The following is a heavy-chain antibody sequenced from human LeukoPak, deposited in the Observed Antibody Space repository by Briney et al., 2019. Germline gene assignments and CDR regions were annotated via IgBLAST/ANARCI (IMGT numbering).Heavy chain of an antibody. CDR1: GGSISNYY. D-gene: IGHD3-3*01. CDR3: ASEAIFGPVTFDI. V-gene: IGHV4-59*01. J-gene: IGHJ3*02. CDR2: IYYSGST. Sequence: SETLSLTCTVSGGSISNYYWTWIRQPPGKGLEWIGYIYYSGSTNYNPSLKSRVTISVDTSKTQFSLKLSSVTAADSAVYYCASEAIFGPVTFDIWGQGTMVTVSS.